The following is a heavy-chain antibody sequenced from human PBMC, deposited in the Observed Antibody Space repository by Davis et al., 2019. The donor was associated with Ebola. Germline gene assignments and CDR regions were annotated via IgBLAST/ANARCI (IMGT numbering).Heavy chain of an antibody. Sequence: MPGGSLRLSCTLSGGSVSSGYYYWSWVRQPPGKGVEWTGYVYYSGSTKYNPSLKSRVTISVETSTNRLSLKLSSVTAADAAVYYCARDYQGKSATLGYWGQGTLVTVSS. CDR2: VYYSGST. CDR1: GGSVSSGYYY. CDR3: ARDYQGKSATLGY. J-gene: IGHJ1*01. D-gene: IGHD7-27*01. V-gene: IGHV4-61*01.